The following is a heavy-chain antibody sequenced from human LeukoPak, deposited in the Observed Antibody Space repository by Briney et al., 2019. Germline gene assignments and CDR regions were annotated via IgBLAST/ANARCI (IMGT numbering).Heavy chain of an antibody. CDR3: ARRATITMIVVYDY. D-gene: IGHD3-22*01. CDR1: GYTFTSYG. CDR2: ISAYNGNT. V-gene: IGHV1-18*01. J-gene: IGHJ4*02. Sequence: GASVKVSCKASGYTFTSYGISWVRQAPGQGLEWMGWISAYNGNTNYAQKLQGRVTMTTDTSTSTAYMELRSLRSDDTAVYYCARRATITMIVVYDYWGQGTLVTVSS.